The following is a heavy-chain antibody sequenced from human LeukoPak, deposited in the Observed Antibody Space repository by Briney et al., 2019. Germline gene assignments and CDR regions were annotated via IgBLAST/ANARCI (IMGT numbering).Heavy chain of an antibody. J-gene: IGHJ4*02. CDR1: GFTFDDYA. V-gene: IGHV3-9*01. D-gene: IGHD5-24*01. CDR3: LFRDGHNSVDY. Sequence: PGGSLRLSCAASGFTFDDYAMHWVRQAPGKGLEWVSGISWNSGSIGYADSVKGRFTISRDNAKNSLYLQMNSLRAEDTALYYCLFRDGHNSVDYWGQGTLVTVSS. CDR2: ISWNSGSI.